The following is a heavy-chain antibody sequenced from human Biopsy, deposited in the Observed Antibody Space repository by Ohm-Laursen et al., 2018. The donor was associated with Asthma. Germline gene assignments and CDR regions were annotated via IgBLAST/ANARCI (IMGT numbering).Heavy chain of an antibody. CDR3: AREGVAGTHIED. CDR1: GFTVSRDH. D-gene: IGHD6-19*01. V-gene: IGHV3-53*05. J-gene: IGHJ4*02. Sequence: SLRLSCAAPGFTVSRDHMFWVRQAPGKGLEWVSVIYSGGTSHTADSVRGRFTISRDFSKNTLSLQMNSLTAEDTAVYYRAREGVAGTHIEDWGQGTLVTVSP. CDR2: IYSGGTS.